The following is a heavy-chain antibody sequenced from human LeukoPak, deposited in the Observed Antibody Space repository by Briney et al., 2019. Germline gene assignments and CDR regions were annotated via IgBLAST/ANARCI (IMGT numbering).Heavy chain of an antibody. CDR3: ARDSYGWTYYFDY. D-gene: IGHD5-18*01. J-gene: IGHJ4*02. CDR2: ISSSSSTI. Sequence: GGSLRLSCAASGLTFSSYSMNWVRQAPGKGLEWVSYISSSSSTIYYADSVKGRFTISRDNAKNSLYLQMNSLRAEDTAVYYCARDSYGWTYYFDYWGQGTLVTVSS. V-gene: IGHV3-48*01. CDR1: GLTFSSYS.